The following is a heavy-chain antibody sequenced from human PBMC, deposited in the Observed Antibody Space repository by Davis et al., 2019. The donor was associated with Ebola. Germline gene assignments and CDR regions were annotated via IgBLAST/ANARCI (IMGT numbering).Heavy chain of an antibody. CDR2: LYSGAGGST. J-gene: IGHJ4*02. V-gene: IGHV3-53*01. D-gene: IGHD2-21*02. CDR1: GVTVSANY. CDR3: ARGRFGDGVY. Sequence: GGSLRLSCAPYGVTVSANYMTWVRQAPGKGLEWVSILYSGAGGSTYYADSVRGRFTISGDTLKNTLYLQMSNRRVEDTAVYYCARGRFGDGVYWGQGTQVTVSS.